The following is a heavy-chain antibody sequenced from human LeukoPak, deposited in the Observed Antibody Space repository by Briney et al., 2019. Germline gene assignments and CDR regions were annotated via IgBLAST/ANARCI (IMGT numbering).Heavy chain of an antibody. CDR3: AKDGARDGYNYPDY. CDR1: GFTVSSNY. J-gene: IGHJ4*02. Sequence: GGSLRLSCAASGFTVSSNYMSWVRQAPGKGLEWVSDISGSGDFTYYADPVKGRFTISRDKSKNTLYLQMNSLRAEDTAVYYCAKDGARDGYNYPDYWGQGTLVTVSS. D-gene: IGHD5-24*01. V-gene: IGHV3-23*01. CDR2: ISGSGDFT.